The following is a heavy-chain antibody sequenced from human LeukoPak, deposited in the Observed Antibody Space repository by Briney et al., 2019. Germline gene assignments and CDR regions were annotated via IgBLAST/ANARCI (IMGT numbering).Heavy chain of an antibody. CDR1: GFTSGDYA. V-gene: IGHV3-49*03. Sequence: GGSLRLSCTASGFTSGDYALSWFRQAPGKGLEWVSFISSKAYGGTTKYAASVRGRFTISRDYSKAIAYLQMDSLKTEDTGMYYCTRSLGSGWYIDCWGQGTLVTVSS. D-gene: IGHD6-19*01. CDR3: TRSLGSGWYIDC. CDR2: ISSKAYGGTT. J-gene: IGHJ4*02.